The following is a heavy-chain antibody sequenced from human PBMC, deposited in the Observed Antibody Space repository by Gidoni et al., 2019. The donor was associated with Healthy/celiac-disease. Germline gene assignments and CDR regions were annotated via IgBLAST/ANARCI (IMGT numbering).Heavy chain of an antibody. D-gene: IGHD6-19*01. Sequence: QVQLQQWGAGLLKPSETLSLTCAVYGGSFSGYYWSWIRQPPGKGLEWIGEINHSGSTNYNPSLKSRVTISVDTSKNQFSLKLSSVTAADTAVYYCAIIAVAAPFDYWGQGTLVTVSS. CDR1: GGSFSGYY. CDR2: INHSGST. CDR3: AIIAVAAPFDY. V-gene: IGHV4-34*01. J-gene: IGHJ4*02.